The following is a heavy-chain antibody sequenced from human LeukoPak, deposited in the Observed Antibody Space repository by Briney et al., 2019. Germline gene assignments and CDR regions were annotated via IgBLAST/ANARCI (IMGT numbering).Heavy chain of an antibody. CDR2: ISSSSSTI. CDR3: ARDRYYDSSGYYYDDSYFDY. J-gene: IGHJ4*02. D-gene: IGHD3-22*01. V-gene: IGHV3-48*02. CDR1: GFTFSSYS. Sequence: GGSLRLSCAASGFTFSSYSMNWVRQAPGKGLEWVSYISSSSSTIYYADSVKGRFTISRDNAKNSLYLQMNSLRDEDTAVYYCARDRYYDSSGYYYDDSYFDYWGQGTLVTVSS.